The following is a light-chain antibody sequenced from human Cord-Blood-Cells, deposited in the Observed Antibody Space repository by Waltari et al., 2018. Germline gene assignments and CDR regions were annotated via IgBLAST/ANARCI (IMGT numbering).Light chain of an antibody. V-gene: IGLV1-40*01. CDR2: GNS. CDR1: SSNIGAGYD. CDR3: QSYDSSLSGWV. J-gene: IGLJ3*02. Sequence: QSVLTQPPSVSGAPGQRVPISCTGSSSNIGAGYDVHRYPPLPGTAPKLLIYGNSNRPSGVPDRFSGSKSGTSASLAITGLQAEDEADYYCQSYDSSLSGWVFGGGTKLTVL.